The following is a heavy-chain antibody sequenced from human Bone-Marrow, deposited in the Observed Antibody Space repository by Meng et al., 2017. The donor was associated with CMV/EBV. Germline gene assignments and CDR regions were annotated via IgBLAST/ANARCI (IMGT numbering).Heavy chain of an antibody. CDR1: GGSISSSSCY. D-gene: IGHD2-15*01. J-gene: IGHJ5*02. CDR3: ARHGVMVVPYNWFDP. V-gene: IGHV4-39*01. Sequence: GSLRLSCTVSGGSISSSSCYWGWIRQPPGKGLEWIGSIYYSGSTYYNPSLKSRVTISVDTSKNQFSLKLSSVTAADTAVYYCARHGVMVVPYNWFDPWGQGTLVTVSS. CDR2: IYYSGST.